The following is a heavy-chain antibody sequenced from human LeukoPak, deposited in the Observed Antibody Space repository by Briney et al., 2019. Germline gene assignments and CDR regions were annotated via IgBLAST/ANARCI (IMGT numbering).Heavy chain of an antibody. CDR2: IYPGDSDT. V-gene: IGHV5-51*01. D-gene: IGHD6-19*01. CDR3: ARRGSGWYVDY. Sequence: ASVKVSCKGSGYSFTTYWIGWVRQMPGKGLEWMGIIYPGDSDTRYSPSFKGQVTISADKSVSTAYLQWSSLKGSDTAMYYCARRGSGWYVDYWGQGTLVTDSS. CDR1: GYSFTTYW. J-gene: IGHJ4*02.